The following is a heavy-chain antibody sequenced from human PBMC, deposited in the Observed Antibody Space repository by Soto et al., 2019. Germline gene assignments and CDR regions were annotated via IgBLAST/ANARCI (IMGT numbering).Heavy chain of an antibody. V-gene: IGHV3-53*01. CDR2: IYSGVST. CDR3: AKEILLDYYYSSGHYGAFDI. D-gene: IGHD3-22*01. J-gene: IGHJ3*02. Sequence: GGSLRLSCAASGFTVSSNYMSWVRQAPGKGLEWVSVIYSGVSTYYADSVKGRFTISRDNSKNTLYLQMNSLRAEDTAVYYCAKEILLDYYYSSGHYGAFDIWGQGTMVTVSS. CDR1: GFTVSSNY.